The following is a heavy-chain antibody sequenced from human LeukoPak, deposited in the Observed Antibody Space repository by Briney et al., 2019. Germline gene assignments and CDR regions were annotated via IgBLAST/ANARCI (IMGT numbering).Heavy chain of an antibody. J-gene: IGHJ5*02. Sequence: SQTLSLTCTVSGVSISSGDYYWSWIRQPPGKGLEWIGYIYYSGSTYYNPSLKSRVTISVDTSKNQFSLKLSSVTAADTAVYYCARDATHYYDSSGYPWGQGTLVTVSS. CDR1: GVSISSGDYY. D-gene: IGHD3-22*01. V-gene: IGHV4-30-4*01. CDR3: ARDATHYYDSSGYP. CDR2: IYYSGST.